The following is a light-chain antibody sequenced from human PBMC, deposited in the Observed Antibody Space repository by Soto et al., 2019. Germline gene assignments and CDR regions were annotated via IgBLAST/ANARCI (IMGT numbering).Light chain of an antibody. V-gene: IGKV3-20*01. CDR2: GAS. Sequence: EIVLTQSPGTLSLSPGERATLSCRASQSVGNNFLGWYQQKPGQTPRLLIYGASSRATGIPDRFSGSGSGTDFTLTISRLEPDDFAVYYCHQYASSPLTFGGGTKVEIK. J-gene: IGKJ4*01. CDR1: QSVGNNF. CDR3: HQYASSPLT.